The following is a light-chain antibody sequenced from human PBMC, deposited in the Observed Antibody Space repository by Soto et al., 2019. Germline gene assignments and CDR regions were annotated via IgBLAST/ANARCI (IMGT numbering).Light chain of an antibody. J-gene: IGKJ4*01. CDR2: DAY. CDR3: QQRSNWPLT. V-gene: IGKV3-11*01. CDR1: QSVSSN. Sequence: EIVLTQSPATLSLSPGERATLSCRASQSVSSNLAWYQQKPGQAPRLLIFDAYNSATDIPGRFSGSGSGTDFTLTISSLEPEDFAVYYCQQRSNWPLTFGGGTKVEIK.